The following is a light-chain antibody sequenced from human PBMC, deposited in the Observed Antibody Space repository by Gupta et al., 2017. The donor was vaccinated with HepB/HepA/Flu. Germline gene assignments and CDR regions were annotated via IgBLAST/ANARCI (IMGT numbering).Light chain of an antibody. CDR3: QQSVTAPWT. CDR1: QTVRTF. J-gene: IGKJ1*01. CDR2: GAS. V-gene: IGKV1-39*01. Sequence: DIEMTQSPSSLSASVGDRVTISCRASQTVRTFLNWYQQKPNMAPKLLVSGASKLHTGVPARFSGRGSETEFTLTISSLEAEDFATYYCQQSVTAPWTFGQGTKVES.